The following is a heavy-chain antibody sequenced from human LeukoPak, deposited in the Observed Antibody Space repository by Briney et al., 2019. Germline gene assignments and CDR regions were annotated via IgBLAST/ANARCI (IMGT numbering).Heavy chain of an antibody. CDR2: IYPGDSDT. Sequence: GESLKISCKGSGYSFTSYWIGWVRQMPGKGLEWMGIIYPGDSDTRYSPSFQGQVTISADKSISTAYLQWSSLKASDTAMHYCARQATEYSSSFVAWFDPWGQGTLVTVSS. CDR1: GYSFTSYW. J-gene: IGHJ5*02. CDR3: ARQATEYSSSFVAWFDP. D-gene: IGHD6-6*01. V-gene: IGHV5-51*01.